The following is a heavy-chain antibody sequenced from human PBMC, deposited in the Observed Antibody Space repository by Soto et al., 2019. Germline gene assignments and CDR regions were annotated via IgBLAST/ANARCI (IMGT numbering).Heavy chain of an antibody. CDR2: IIPIFGTA. CDR3: ARDPIAAAGSYYYYGMDV. V-gene: IGHV1-69*06. Sequence: SVKVSCKASGGTFSSYAISWVRQAPGQGLEWMGGIIPIFGTANYAQKFQGRVTITADKSTSTAYMELSSLRSEDTAVYYCARDPIAAAGSYYYYGMDVWGQGTTVTVSS. D-gene: IGHD6-13*01. CDR1: GGTFSSYA. J-gene: IGHJ6*02.